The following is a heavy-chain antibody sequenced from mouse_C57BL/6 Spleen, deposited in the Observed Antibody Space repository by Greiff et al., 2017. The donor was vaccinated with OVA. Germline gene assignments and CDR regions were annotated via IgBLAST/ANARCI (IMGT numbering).Heavy chain of an antibody. J-gene: IGHJ2*01. CDR1: GYSITSGYD. V-gene: IGHV3-1*01. CDR3: ARGDTTVLHFDY. CDR2: ISYSGST. Sequence: EVKVEESGPGMVKPSQSLSLTCTVTGYSITSGYDWHWIRHFPGNKLEWMGYISYSGSTTYNPSLTSRIAITHDTSKNHFFLKLNSVTTEDTATYYCARGDTTVLHFDYWGQGTTLTVSS. D-gene: IGHD1-1*01.